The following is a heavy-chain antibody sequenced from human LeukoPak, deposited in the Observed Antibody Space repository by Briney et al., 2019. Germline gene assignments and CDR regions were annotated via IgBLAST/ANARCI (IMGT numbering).Heavy chain of an antibody. CDR1: GLTFSSYS. CDR3: ASFGDCSSTSCFSFDF. J-gene: IGHJ4*02. Sequence: PGGSLRLSCAASGLTFSSYSMNWVRQAPGKGLEWVSYISSSSTTIYYADSVKGRFTISRDNAKNSLYLQMNSLRAEDTAVYYCASFGDCSSTSCFSFDFWGQGTLVTVSS. V-gene: IGHV3-48*01. D-gene: IGHD2-2*01. CDR2: ISSSSTTI.